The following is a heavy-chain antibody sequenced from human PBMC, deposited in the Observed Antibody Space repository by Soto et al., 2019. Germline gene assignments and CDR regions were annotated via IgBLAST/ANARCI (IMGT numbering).Heavy chain of an antibody. CDR3: ARDNGFGESDV. Sequence: QVQLVQSGAEVKKPGASVKVSCKASGYSFTSYGSSGVRQAPGQGLEWMGGISSYNGNTNYAQKHQGRVTMTTDTSTSTAYMELRSLRSDDTAVYYGARDNGFGESDVWGQGTTVTVSS. J-gene: IGHJ6*02. D-gene: IGHD3-10*01. CDR2: ISSYNGNT. V-gene: IGHV1-18*01. CDR1: GYSFTSYG.